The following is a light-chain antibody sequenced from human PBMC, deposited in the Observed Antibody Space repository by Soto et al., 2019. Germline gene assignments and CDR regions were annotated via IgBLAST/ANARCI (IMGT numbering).Light chain of an antibody. Sequence: EIVLTQSPGTLSLSPGERATLSCRASQSVSSSYLAWYQQKPGQAPRLLIYCASSRATGIPDRFSGSGSGTDFTLTISRLEPEDFAVYYCQQYGSPPWTFGQGTKVEIK. V-gene: IGKV3-20*01. CDR2: CAS. CDR3: QQYGSPPWT. J-gene: IGKJ1*01. CDR1: QSVSSSY.